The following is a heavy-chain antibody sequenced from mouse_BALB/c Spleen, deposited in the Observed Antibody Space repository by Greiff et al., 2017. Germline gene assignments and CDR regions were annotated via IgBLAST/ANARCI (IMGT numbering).Heavy chain of an antibody. CDR3: ARGYYDYDGDWFAY. D-gene: IGHD2-4*01. V-gene: IGHV1S135*01. CDR2: IDPYNGGT. J-gene: IGHJ3*01. CDR1: GYAFTSYN. Sequence: VQLQQSGPELVKPGASVKVSCKASGYAFTSYNMYWVKQSHGKSLEWIGYIDPYNGGTSYNQKFKGKATLTVDKSSSTAYMHLNSLTSEDSAVYYCARGYYDYDGDWFAYWGQGTLVTVSA.